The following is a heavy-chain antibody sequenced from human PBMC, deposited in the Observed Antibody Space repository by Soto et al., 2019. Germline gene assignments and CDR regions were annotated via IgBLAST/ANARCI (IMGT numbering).Heavy chain of an antibody. CDR2: IYYSGST. V-gene: IGHV4-39*01. CDR3: AGLLRHNYYGMDV. J-gene: IGHJ6*02. D-gene: IGHD5-12*01. Sequence: PSETLSLTCTVSGGSISSSSYYWGWIRQPPGKGLEWIGSIYYSGSTYYNPSLKSRVTISVDTSKNQFSLKLSSVTAADTAVYYCAGLLRHNYYGMDVWGQGTTVTVSS. CDR1: GGSISSSSYY.